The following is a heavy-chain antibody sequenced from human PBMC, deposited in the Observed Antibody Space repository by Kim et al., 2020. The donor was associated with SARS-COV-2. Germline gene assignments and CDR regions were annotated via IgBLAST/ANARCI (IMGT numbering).Heavy chain of an antibody. D-gene: IGHD3-3*01. J-gene: IGHJ6*02. Sequence: ASVKVSCKVSGYTLTELSMHWVRQAPGKGLDWMGGFDPEDGETIYARKFQGRVTMTEDTSTDTAYMELSSLRSEDTAVYYCATGSITIFGVVPRYGMDVWGQGTTVTVSS. CDR1: GYTLTELS. CDR3: ATGSITIFGVVPRYGMDV. V-gene: IGHV1-24*01. CDR2: FDPEDGET.